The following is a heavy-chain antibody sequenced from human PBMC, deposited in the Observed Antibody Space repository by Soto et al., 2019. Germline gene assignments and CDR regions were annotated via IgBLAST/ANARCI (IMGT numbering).Heavy chain of an antibody. CDR3: ATKVRVTNYLYYGMDV. D-gene: IGHD2-21*02. V-gene: IGHV3-30*03. CDR2: IAFDGSQE. J-gene: IGHJ6*02. Sequence: QVQLEESWGGVVQPGRALRLSCAASGFTFNTSGMHWVRQAPGKGLEWVAVIAFDGSQEFYGDSVRGRFTISRDNSKNTLFLQMKRLTPEDTAVYYCATKVRVTNYLYYGMDVWGQGTTVTVSS. CDR1: GFTFNTSG.